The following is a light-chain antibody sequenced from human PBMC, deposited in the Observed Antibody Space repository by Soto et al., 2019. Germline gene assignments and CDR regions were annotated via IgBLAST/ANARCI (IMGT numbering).Light chain of an antibody. J-gene: IGKJ1*01. CDR2: RAS. CDR1: QSISSW. CDR3: QQYARASWT. Sequence: DIPMTQSPSTLSASVGDRVIITCRASQSISSWLAWYQQKPGKAPNLLIYRASTLKSGIPSRFSGSGSGTEFTLHISSLQPDDFATYHCQQYARASWTFGPGTKGEIK. V-gene: IGKV1-5*03.